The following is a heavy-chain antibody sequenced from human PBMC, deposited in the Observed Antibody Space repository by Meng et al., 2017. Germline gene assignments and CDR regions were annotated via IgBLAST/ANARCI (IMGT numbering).Heavy chain of an antibody. J-gene: IGHJ5*02. Sequence: GESLKISCAASGFTFSSYSMNWVRQAPGKGLEWVSSISSSSSYIYYADSVKGRFTISRDNAKNSLYLQMNSLRAEDTAVYYCARVKQWMGMAAAGTSWFDPWGQGTLVTVSS. D-gene: IGHD6-13*01. V-gene: IGHV3-21*01. CDR3: ARVKQWMGMAAAGTSWFDP. CDR2: ISSSSSYI. CDR1: GFTFSSYS.